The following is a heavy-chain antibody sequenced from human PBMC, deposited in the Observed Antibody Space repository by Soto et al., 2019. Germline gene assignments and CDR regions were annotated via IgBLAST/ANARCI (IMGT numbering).Heavy chain of an antibody. CDR3: ARAYGDYWFDP. D-gene: IGHD4-17*01. V-gene: IGHV4-39*07. Sequence: SETLSLTCTVSGDSITSTSYHWGWFRQPPGKGLEWIGNFYYSGSTYYNPSLKSRVTISVDTSKNQFSLKLSSVTAADTAVYYCARAYGDYWFDPWGQGTLVTVSS. CDR1: GDSITSTSYH. J-gene: IGHJ5*02. CDR2: FYYSGST.